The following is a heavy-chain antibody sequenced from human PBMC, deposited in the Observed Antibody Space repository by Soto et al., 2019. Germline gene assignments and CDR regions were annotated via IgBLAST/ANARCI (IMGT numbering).Heavy chain of an antibody. V-gene: IGHV3-7*01. CDR1: GFTFSTSW. Sequence: GGSLRLSCAASGFTFSTSWVKWVRQAPGKGLESVATINQDGSEKYYVDSVQGRFTISRDNAKKSLYLQMNSLRPEDTAVYYCARAYHYYMDVWGKGTTVTVSS. J-gene: IGHJ6*03. CDR3: ARAYHYYMDV. CDR2: INQDGSEK.